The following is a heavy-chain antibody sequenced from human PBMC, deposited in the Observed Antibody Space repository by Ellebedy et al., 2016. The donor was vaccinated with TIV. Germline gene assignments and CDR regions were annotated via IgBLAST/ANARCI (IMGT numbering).Heavy chain of an antibody. CDR2: ISAYNGNT. J-gene: IGHJ6*02. D-gene: IGHD4-17*01. Sequence: ASVKVSCKASGYTFTSYGISWVRQAPGQGLEWMGWISAYNGNTNYAQKLQGRVTITADESTSTAYMELSSLRSEDTAVYYCARDGDYGDSPYYYYYGMDVWGQGTTVTVSS. CDR3: ARDGDYGDSPYYYYYGMDV. CDR1: GYTFTSYG. V-gene: IGHV1-18*04.